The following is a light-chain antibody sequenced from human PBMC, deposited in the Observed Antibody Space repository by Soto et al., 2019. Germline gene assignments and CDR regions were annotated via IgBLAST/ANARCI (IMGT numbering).Light chain of an antibody. CDR3: SSYTSSRGV. CDR1: SSDVGGYNY. J-gene: IGLJ1*01. V-gene: IGLV2-14*01. CDR2: DVS. Sequence: QSVLTQPASVSGSPGQSITISCTGTSSDVGGYNYVSWYQQHPGKAPKLMIYDVSNRPSGVSNRFSGSKSGNTASLTISGLQAEDEADYYCSSYTSSRGVFGTGTKATVL.